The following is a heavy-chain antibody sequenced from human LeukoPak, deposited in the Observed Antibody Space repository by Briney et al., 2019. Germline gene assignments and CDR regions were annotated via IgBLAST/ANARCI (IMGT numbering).Heavy chain of an antibody. V-gene: IGHV3-11*05. D-gene: IGHD4-17*01. CDR1: GFTFSDYY. J-gene: IGHJ4*02. Sequence: PGGTLRLSCAASGFTFSDYYMSWIRQAPGKGLEWVSYISSSSSYTNYADSVKGRFTISRDNAKNSLYLQMNSLRAEDTAVYYCARDWNGDCPDYWGQGTLVTVSS. CDR3: ARDWNGDCPDY. CDR2: ISSSSSYT.